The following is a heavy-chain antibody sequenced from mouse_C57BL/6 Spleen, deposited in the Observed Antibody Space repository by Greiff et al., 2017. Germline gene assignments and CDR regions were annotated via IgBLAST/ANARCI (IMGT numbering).Heavy chain of an antibody. CDR2: IDPSDSYT. J-gene: IGHJ3*01. Sequence: QVQLQQPGAELVRPGTSVKLSCKASGYTFTSYWMHWVKQRPGQGLEWIGVIDPSDSYTNYNQKFKGKATLTVDTSSSTAYMQLSSLTSEDSAVYYCARGGVYYGSSAYWGQGTLVTVSA. CDR3: ARGGVYYGSSAY. CDR1: GYTFTSYW. V-gene: IGHV1-59*01. D-gene: IGHD1-1*01.